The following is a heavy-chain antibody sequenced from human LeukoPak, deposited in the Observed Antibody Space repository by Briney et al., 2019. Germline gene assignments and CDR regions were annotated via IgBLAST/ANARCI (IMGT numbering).Heavy chain of an antibody. V-gene: IGHV1-3*01. J-gene: IGHJ6*02. CDR2: INAGNGNT. CDR3: ARLPEFTVTTGPYYYYGMDV. D-gene: IGHD4-17*01. Sequence: ASVKVSCKVSGYTFSDYAIHWVRQAPGQRLEWMGWINAGNGNTKYSEKLQGRVTITADESTSTAYMELSSLRSEDTAVYYCARLPEFTVTTGPYYYYGMDVWGQGTTVTVSS. CDR1: GYTFSDYA.